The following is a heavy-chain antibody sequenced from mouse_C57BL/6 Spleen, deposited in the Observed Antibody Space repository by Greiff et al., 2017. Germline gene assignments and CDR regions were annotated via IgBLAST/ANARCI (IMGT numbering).Heavy chain of an antibody. Sequence: HLVESGPELVKPGASVKISCKASGYSFTDYNMNWVKQSNGKSLEWIGVINPNYGTTSYNQKFKGKATLTVDQSSSTAYMQLNSLTSEDSAVYYCARSDYYGSSLYYAMDYWGQGTSVTVSS. CDR3: ARSDYYGSSLYYAMDY. CDR1: GYSFTDYN. V-gene: IGHV1-39*01. D-gene: IGHD1-1*01. CDR2: INPNYGTT. J-gene: IGHJ4*01.